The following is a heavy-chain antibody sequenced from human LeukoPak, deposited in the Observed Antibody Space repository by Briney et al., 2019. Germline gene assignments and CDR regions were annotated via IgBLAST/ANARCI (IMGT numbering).Heavy chain of an antibody. V-gene: IGHV3-23*01. Sequence: GGSLRLSCAASGFTFSNYAMSWVRQAPGKGLEWVSAITGSDGRTFYADSVKGRFTISRDNSKNTLYLQINSLRAEDTAVYYCAKRAGYYFDYWGQGTLVTVSS. CDR1: GFTFSNYA. J-gene: IGHJ4*02. D-gene: IGHD4/OR15-4a*01. CDR3: AKRAGYYFDY. CDR2: ITGSDGRT.